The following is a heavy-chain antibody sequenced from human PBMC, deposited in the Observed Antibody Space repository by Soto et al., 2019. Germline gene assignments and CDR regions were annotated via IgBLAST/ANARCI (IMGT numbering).Heavy chain of an antibody. J-gene: IGHJ4*02. CDR1: GGSFSGYY. V-gene: IGHV4-34*01. CDR3: ARLPKFRMVRGVLCAY. D-gene: IGHD3-10*01. CDR2: INHSGST. Sequence: QVQLQQWGAGLLKPSETLSLTCAVYGGSFSGYYWSWIRRPPGKGLEWIGEINHSGSTNYNPSLQSPVPIELDTSKSQFSLKLSSVTAADSAVYYCARLPKFRMVRGVLCAYWGQGTLVNVS.